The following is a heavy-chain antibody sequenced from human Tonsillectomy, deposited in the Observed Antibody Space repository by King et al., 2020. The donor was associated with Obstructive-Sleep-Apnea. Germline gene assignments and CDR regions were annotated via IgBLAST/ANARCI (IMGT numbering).Heavy chain of an antibody. CDR3: AGSPPFGKPPY. Sequence: VQLVESGGGVVQPGRSLRLSCAASGFTFNTYGMLWVRQAPGKGLECVALIYYDGSNKYYGDSVKGRFTISRDSSKNMVYLQMNSLRAEDTAVYYCAGSPPFGKPPYWGQGTLVAVSS. D-gene: IGHD1-14*01. CDR1: GFTFNTYG. CDR2: IYYDGSNK. J-gene: IGHJ4*02. V-gene: IGHV3-33*01.